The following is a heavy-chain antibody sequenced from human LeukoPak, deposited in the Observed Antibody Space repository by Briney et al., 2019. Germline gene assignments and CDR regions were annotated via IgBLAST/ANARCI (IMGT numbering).Heavy chain of an antibody. CDR2: INPNSGGT. J-gene: IGHJ4*02. D-gene: IGHD6-13*01. V-gene: IGHV1-2*06. CDR1: GYTFTGYY. Sequence: ASVKVSCKASGYTFTGYYMHWVRQAPRQGLEWLGRINPNSGGTNYAQKFQGRVTMTRDTSISTAYMELSRLRSDDTAVYYCARGYIAAAGTIDYWGQGTLVTVSS. CDR3: ARGYIAAAGTIDY.